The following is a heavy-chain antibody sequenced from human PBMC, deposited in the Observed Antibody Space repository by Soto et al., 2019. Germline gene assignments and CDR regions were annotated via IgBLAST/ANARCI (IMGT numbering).Heavy chain of an antibody. V-gene: IGHV1-69*13. CDR3: ASVNSGSYYVPNAFGI. CDR2: IIPIFGTA. J-gene: IGHJ3*02. CDR1: GGTFSIYA. Sequence: SVKVSCKASGGTFSIYAISCVLQSPLQGLEWMGGIIPIFGTANYAQKFQGRVTITADESTSTAYMELSSLRSEDTAVYYCASVNSGSYYVPNAFGIWGQGTMVTVSS. D-gene: IGHD1-26*01.